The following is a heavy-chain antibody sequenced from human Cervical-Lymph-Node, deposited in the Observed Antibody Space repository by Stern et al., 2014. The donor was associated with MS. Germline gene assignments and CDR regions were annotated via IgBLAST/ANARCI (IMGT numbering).Heavy chain of an antibody. CDR1: GGSISDSHYY. CDR2: IYSSGST. V-gene: IGHV4-30-4*01. Sequence: QVQLQESCPGLVKPSQTLSLTCTVSGGSISDSHYYWSWIRQPPGKGLEWIGHIYSSGSTSYSPSIKSRLTMSMDTSKNQFSLNLNFVTAADTAVYYCAREGYSGYVEYDYWGQGTLVTVSS. J-gene: IGHJ4*02. D-gene: IGHD5-12*01. CDR3: AREGYSGYVEYDY.